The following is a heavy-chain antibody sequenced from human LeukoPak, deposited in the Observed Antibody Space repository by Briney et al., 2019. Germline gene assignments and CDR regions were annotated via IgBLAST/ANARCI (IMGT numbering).Heavy chain of an antibody. J-gene: IGHJ5*02. CDR3: AKDSNIAVAGTNWFDP. Sequence: ASVKVSCKASGYTFTSYDINWVRQATGQGLEWMGWMNPNSGNTGYAQKFQGRVTMTRNTSISTAYMELSSLRSEDTAVYYCAKDSNIAVAGTNWFDPWGQGTLVTVSP. CDR2: MNPNSGNT. V-gene: IGHV1-8*01. CDR1: GYTFTSYD. D-gene: IGHD6-19*01.